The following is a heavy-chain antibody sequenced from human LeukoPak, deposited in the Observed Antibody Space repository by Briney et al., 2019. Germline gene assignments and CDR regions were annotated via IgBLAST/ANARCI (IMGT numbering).Heavy chain of an antibody. CDR1: GYTFTGYY. Sequence: ASVKVSCKASGYTFTGYYMHWVRQAPGKGLEWMGWINPNSGGTNYAQKFQGRVTMNRDTSISTAYMELSRLRSDDTAVYYCARDAAYYYDSSGSSWGQGTLVTVSS. D-gene: IGHD3-22*01. J-gene: IGHJ5*02. V-gene: IGHV1-2*02. CDR2: INPNSGGT. CDR3: ARDAAYYYDSSGSS.